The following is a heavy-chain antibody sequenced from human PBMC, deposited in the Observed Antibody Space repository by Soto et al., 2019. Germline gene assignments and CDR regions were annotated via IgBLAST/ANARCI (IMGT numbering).Heavy chain of an antibody. CDR1: GYSFTSYW. Sequence: GASLKISCKGSGYSFTSYWIGWVRQMPGKGLEWMGIIYPGDSDTRYSPSFQGQVTISADKSISTAYLQWSSLKASDTAMYYCARQGQWLVRAFDYWGQGTLVTVSS. J-gene: IGHJ4*02. CDR2: IYPGDSDT. D-gene: IGHD6-19*01. CDR3: ARQGQWLVRAFDY. V-gene: IGHV5-51*01.